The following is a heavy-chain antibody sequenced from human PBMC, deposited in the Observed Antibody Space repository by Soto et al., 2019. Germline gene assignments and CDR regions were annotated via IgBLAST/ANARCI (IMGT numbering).Heavy chain of an antibody. D-gene: IGHD2-15*01. CDR3: ARGPKFSGYCSDVSCVRYRFFDP. CDR1: GGSSSGYY. J-gene: IGHJ5*02. V-gene: IGHV4-34*01. Sequence: PSETLSLTCGVYGGSSSGYYWTWIRQPPGKGLEWIGEINHSGSTNYNPSLKSRVTISVDTSKNQFSLKLSSVTAADTAVYYCARGPKFSGYCSDVSCVRYRFFDPWGQGTLVT. CDR2: INHSGST.